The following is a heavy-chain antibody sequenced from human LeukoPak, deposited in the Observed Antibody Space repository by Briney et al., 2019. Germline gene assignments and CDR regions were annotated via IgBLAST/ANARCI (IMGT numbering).Heavy chain of an antibody. V-gene: IGHV1-8*01. D-gene: IGHD3-10*01. Sequence: ASVTVSCKASGYTFTSYDINWVRQATGQGLEWMGWMNPNSGNTGYAQKFQGRVTMTRNTSISTAYMELSSLRSEDTAVYYCARDPPRATMVRGAGGDYWGQGTLVTVSS. CDR2: MNPNSGNT. CDR3: ARDPPRATMVRGAGGDY. J-gene: IGHJ4*02. CDR1: GYTFTSYD.